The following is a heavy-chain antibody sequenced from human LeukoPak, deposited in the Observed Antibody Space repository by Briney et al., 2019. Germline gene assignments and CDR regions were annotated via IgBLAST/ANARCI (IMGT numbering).Heavy chain of an antibody. Sequence: HPGGSLRLSCAAAGFSFSSYAMHWVRQAAGEGLEYVSAIRTNGGSTYYANSVKGRFTISRDNSKNTLYLQMGSLRAEDMAVYYCARGGVEMATIGAFDIWGQGTMVTVSS. CDR2: IRTNGGST. D-gene: IGHD5-24*01. CDR3: ARGGVEMATIGAFDI. V-gene: IGHV3-64*01. CDR1: GFSFSSYA. J-gene: IGHJ3*02.